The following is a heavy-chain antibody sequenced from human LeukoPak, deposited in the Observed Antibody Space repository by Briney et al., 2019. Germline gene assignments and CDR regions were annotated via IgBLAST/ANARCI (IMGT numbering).Heavy chain of an antibody. D-gene: IGHD2-2*01. CDR2: IKSDGSGQ. CDR1: GFTFSSYA. CDR3: ARAVGAAAIDF. J-gene: IGHJ4*02. V-gene: IGHV3-7*01. Sequence: PGGSLRLSCAASGFTFSSYAMHWVRQAPGKGLEWVANIKSDGSGQYYVDFVKGRFIVSRDNAKNSLSLQMNSLRAEDTAVYYCARAVGAAAIDFWGQGTLVTVSS.